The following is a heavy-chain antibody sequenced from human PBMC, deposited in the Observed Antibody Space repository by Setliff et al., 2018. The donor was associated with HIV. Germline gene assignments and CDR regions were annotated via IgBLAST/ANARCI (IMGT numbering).Heavy chain of an antibody. D-gene: IGHD3-16*01. J-gene: IGHJ6*02. CDR1: GYSFTSNF. CDR3: ARSFRRMDV. V-gene: IGHV1-18*04. CDR2: MNPNSGNT. Sequence: VASVKVSCKASGYSFTSNFIHWVRQAPGQGLEWMGWMNPNSGNTGYAQKLQGRVTMTTDTSTSTAYMELRSLRSDDTAVYYCARSFRRMDVWGQGTTVTVSS.